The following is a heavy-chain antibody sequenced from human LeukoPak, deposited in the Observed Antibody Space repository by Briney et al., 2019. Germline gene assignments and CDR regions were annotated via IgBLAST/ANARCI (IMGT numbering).Heavy chain of an antibody. CDR3: AREFRYYYDSSGQPTFHEYFQH. J-gene: IGHJ1*01. V-gene: IGHV4-4*07. Sequence: SETLSLTCTVSGGSISSYYWSWIRQPAGKGLEWIGRIYTSGSTNYNPSLKSRVPMSVDTSKNQFSLKLSSVTAADTAVYYCAREFRYYYDSSGQPTFHEYFQHWGQGTLVTASS. D-gene: IGHD3-22*01. CDR2: IYTSGST. CDR1: GGSISSYY.